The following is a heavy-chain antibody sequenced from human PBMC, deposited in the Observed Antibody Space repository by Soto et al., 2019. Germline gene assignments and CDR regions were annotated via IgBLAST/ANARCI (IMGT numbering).Heavy chain of an antibody. Sequence: SETLSLTCTVSGGSISSSSYYWGWIRQPPGKGLEWIGSIYYSGSTYYNPSLKSRVTISVDTSKSQFSLKLSSVTAADTAVYYCARHSDSGYYYYMDVWGKGTTVTVSS. CDR2: IYYSGST. CDR1: GGSISSSSYY. D-gene: IGHD3-10*01. CDR3: ARHSDSGYYYYMDV. V-gene: IGHV4-39*01. J-gene: IGHJ6*03.